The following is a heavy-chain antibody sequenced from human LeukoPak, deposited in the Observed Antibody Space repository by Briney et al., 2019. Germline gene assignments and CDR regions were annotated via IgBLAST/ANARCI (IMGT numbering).Heavy chain of an antibody. CDR2: INHSGST. CDR1: GGSFSGYY. CDR3: ARGLPGYSSSWSGNYYYYMDV. J-gene: IGHJ6*03. V-gene: IGHV4-34*01. Sequence: SETLSLTCAVYGGSFSGYYWSWIRQPPGKGLEWIGEINHSGSTNYNPSLKSRVTISVDTSKNQFSLKLSSVTAADTAVYYCARGLPGYSSSWSGNYYYYMDVWGKGTTVTVPS. D-gene: IGHD6-13*01.